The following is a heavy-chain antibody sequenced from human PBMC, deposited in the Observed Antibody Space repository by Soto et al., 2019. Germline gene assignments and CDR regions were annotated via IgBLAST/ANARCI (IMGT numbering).Heavy chain of an antibody. V-gene: IGHV4-34*01. CDR3: ARAQYYYDSSGYYSSGY. D-gene: IGHD3-22*01. CDR1: GGSFSGYY. Sequence: SETLSLTCAVYGGSFSGYYWSWIRQPPGKGLEWIGEINHSGSTNYNPSLKSRVTISVDTSKNQFSLKLSSVTAADTAVYYCARAQYYYDSSGYYSSGYWGQGTLVTVS. J-gene: IGHJ4*02. CDR2: INHSGST.